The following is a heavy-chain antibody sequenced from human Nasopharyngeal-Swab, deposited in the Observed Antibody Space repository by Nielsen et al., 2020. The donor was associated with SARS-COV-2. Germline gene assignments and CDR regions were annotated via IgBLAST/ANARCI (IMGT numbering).Heavy chain of an antibody. CDR2: INSDGSTT. D-gene: IGHD6-19*01. CDR3: ARGGSSGWYEGLEYFQH. CDR1: GFTFSSYW. J-gene: IGHJ1*01. Sequence: LSLTCADSGFTFSSYWMHWVRQAPGKGLVWVSRINSDGSTTSYADSVKGRFTISRDNAKNTLYLQMNSLRAEDTAVYYCARGGSSGWYEGLEYFQHWGQGTLVTVSS. V-gene: IGHV3-74*01.